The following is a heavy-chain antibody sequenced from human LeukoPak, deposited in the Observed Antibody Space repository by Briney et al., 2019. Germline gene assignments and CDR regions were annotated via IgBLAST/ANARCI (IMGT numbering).Heavy chain of an antibody. J-gene: IGHJ4*02. D-gene: IGHD1-26*01. Sequence: GGSLRLSCAASGFTFSSYEMNWVRQAPGKGLEWVSYISSSGSTYYADSVKGRFTISRDNSKNTLYLQMNSLRAEDTAVYYCRWEPKYWGQGTLVTVSS. CDR3: RWEPKY. V-gene: IGHV3-48*03. CDR2: ISSSGST. CDR1: GFTFSSYE.